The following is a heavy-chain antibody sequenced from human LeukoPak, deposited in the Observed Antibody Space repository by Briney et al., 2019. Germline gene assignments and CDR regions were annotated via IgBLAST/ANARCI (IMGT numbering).Heavy chain of an antibody. CDR1: GGTFSSYA. J-gene: IGHJ5*02. Sequence: GSSVKVSCKASGGTFSSYAISWVRQAPGQGLEWMGWMSAYNGNTNYAQRLQGRVTMTTDTSTSTAYMELRSLRSDDTAMYYCARDHGSPYSSGWYIGKNWFDPWGQGTLVTVSS. CDR2: MSAYNGNT. D-gene: IGHD6-19*01. V-gene: IGHV1-18*01. CDR3: ARDHGSPYSSGWYIGKNWFDP.